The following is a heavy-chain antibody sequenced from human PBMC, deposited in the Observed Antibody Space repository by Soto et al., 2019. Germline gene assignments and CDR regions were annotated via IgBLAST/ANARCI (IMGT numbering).Heavy chain of an antibody. CDR3: ARRGYGSRWPNVYMDV. Sequence: EAQLVESGGGLVQPGGSLRLSCAASGFTFSNYEMHWVRQAPGKGLEYGSGISNNGAHTDYAKSVKGRFTISRENSENTLYLPMGSLRAEDMALYYCARRGYGSRWPNVYMDVWGKGTTVTVSS. D-gene: IGHD6-13*01. J-gene: IGHJ6*03. CDR1: GFTFSNYE. V-gene: IGHV3-64*01. CDR2: ISNNGAHT.